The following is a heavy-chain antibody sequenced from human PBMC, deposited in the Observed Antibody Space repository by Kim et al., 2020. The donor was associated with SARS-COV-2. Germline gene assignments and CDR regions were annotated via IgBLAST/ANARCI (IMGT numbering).Heavy chain of an antibody. V-gene: IGHV3-23*01. CDR2: IDGSDGTT. CDR3: MKGGWGWIWDH. D-gene: IGHD2-2*03. CDR1: GFTFTGYA. J-gene: IGHJ4*02. Sequence: GSLRLSCTTSGFTFTGYAMSWVRQAPGKGLEWVSSIDGSDGTTYYVDSVKGRFTISRDNSKNTLYLQMSNLRADDTAVYYCMKGGWGWIWDHWGQGTLVTVSS.